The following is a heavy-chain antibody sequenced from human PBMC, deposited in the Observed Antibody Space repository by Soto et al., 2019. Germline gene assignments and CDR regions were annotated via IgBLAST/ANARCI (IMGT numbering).Heavy chain of an antibody. CDR2: VSGSGGST. D-gene: IGHD1-20*01. V-gene: IGHV3-23*01. Sequence: EVQLLESGGGLVQPGGSLKLSCAASGFTFSSYAMSWVRQAPGKGLEWVSAVSGSGGSTYYADSVKGRFTISRDSSKNTLYLQLNSVRAEDTAVYYCAKDRKGDAAWYIDFWGQGTLVTVSS. CDR1: GFTFSSYA. CDR3: AKDRKGDAAWYIDF. J-gene: IGHJ4*02.